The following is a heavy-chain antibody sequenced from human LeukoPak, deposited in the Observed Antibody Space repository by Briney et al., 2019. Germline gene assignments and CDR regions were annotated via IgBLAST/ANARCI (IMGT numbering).Heavy chain of an antibody. V-gene: IGHV4-34*01. CDR3: ARDRPAVPAAFDY. D-gene: IGHD2-2*01. J-gene: IGHJ4*02. Sequence: SETLSLTCAVNGGSFSGYYWSWIRQPPGKGLEWIGEINHSGSTNYNPSLKSRVTISVDTSKNQFSLKLSSVTAADTAVYYCARDRPAVPAAFDYWGQGTLVTVSS. CDR1: GGSFSGYY. CDR2: INHSGST.